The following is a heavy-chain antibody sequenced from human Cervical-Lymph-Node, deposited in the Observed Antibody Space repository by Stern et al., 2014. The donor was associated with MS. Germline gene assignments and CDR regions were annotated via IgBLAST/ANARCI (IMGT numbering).Heavy chain of an antibody. J-gene: IGHJ3*02. CDR1: GYTFTSYY. V-gene: IGHV1-46*01. Sequence: QVQLVQSGAELKKPGASVKVSCKASGYTFTSYYLHWVRQAPGQGLEWMGMVNPNGGTAYAQKFQQKVTMTSDTSTSTVYMEMSSLTSEDTALYYCARVVAGRRDAFDMWGPGTMVTVSS. D-gene: IGHD6-6*01. CDR3: ARVVAGRRDAFDM. CDR2: VNPNGGT.